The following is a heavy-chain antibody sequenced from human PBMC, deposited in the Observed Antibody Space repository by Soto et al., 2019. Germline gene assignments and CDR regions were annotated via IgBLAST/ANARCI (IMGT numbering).Heavy chain of an antibody. CDR1: GMRFNNYA. Sequence: EVQLLESGGGLVQPGGSLRLTCAAPGMRFNNYAMSWVRQAPGKGLEWVSAINNGGDRTYYVDSVKGRFTISRDNSKNTLYLWMNSLRAEDTAIYFCARSGVDFWSGYDYWGQGTLVTVSS. CDR2: INNGGDRT. CDR3: ARSGVDFWSGYDY. J-gene: IGHJ4*02. D-gene: IGHD3-3*01. V-gene: IGHV3-23*01.